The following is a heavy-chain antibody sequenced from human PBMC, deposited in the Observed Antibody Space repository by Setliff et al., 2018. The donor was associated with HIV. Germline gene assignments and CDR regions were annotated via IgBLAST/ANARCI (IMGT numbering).Heavy chain of an antibody. CDR1: GGSFSGYY. CDR2: IDHTGST. Sequence: PSETLSLTCAVYGGSFSGYYWSWIRQPPGKGLEWLREIDHTGSTNYNLSLKSRITMSADPSKNQFSLKVRSVIAADTALYYCARGRNYGSPYFYYMDVWATGTTVTVSS. D-gene: IGHD3-10*01. V-gene: IGHV4-34*01. J-gene: IGHJ6*03. CDR3: ARGRNYGSPYFYYMDV.